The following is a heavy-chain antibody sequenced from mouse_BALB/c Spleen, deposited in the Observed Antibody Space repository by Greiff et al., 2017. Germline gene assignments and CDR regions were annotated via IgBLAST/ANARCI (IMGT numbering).Heavy chain of an antibody. CDR3: TNRYDGGYAMDY. V-gene: IGHV1-5*01. CDR1: GYTFTSYW. D-gene: IGHD2-14*01. CDR2: IYPGNSDT. Sequence: EVQLQQSGTVLARPGASVKMSCKASGYTFTSYWMHWVKQRPGQGLEWIGAIYPGNSDTSYNQKFKGKAKLTAVTSTSTAYMELSSLTNEDSAVYYCTNRYDGGYAMDYWGQGTSVTVSS. J-gene: IGHJ4*01.